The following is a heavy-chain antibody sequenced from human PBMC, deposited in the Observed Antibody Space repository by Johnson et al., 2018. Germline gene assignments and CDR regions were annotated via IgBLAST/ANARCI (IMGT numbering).Heavy chain of an antibody. V-gene: IGHV3-30*18. CDR1: GFTFSSYG. J-gene: IGHJ6*03. Sequence: QVQLVESGGGVVQPGRSLRLSCAASGFTFSSYGMHWVRQAPGKGLEWVAVISYDGSNKYYADSVKGRFTISRDNSKDTLYLQMNSLRAEDTAVYYCAKASRITMVRGVRNYYYYMDVWGKGTTVTVSS. CDR3: AKASRITMVRGVRNYYYYMDV. CDR2: ISYDGSNK. D-gene: IGHD3-10*01.